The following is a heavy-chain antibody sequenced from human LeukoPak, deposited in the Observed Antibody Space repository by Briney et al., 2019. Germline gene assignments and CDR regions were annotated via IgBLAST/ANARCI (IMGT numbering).Heavy chain of an antibody. CDR2: FSGGGGST. CDR1: GFTFSNYV. J-gene: IGHJ4*02. D-gene: IGHD3-10*01. V-gene: IGHV3-23*01. CDR3: AKGWQVGY. Sequence: PGGSLRLSCAASGFTFSNYVMSWVRQAPGKGLEWVSSFSGGGGSTYYADSVKGRFTTSTDNSKNTLYLQMNSLRAEDTAVYYCAKGWQVGYWGQGTLVTVSS.